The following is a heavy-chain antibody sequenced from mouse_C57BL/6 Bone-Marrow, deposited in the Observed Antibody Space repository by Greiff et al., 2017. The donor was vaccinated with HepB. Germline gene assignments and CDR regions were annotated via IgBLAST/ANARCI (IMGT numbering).Heavy chain of an antibody. CDR2: IDPENGDT. CDR1: GFNIKDDY. V-gene: IGHV14-4*01. D-gene: IGHD1-1*01. CDR3: TMGSSYVGAMDY. J-gene: IGHJ4*01. Sequence: QQSGAELVRPGASVKLSCTASGFNIKDDYMHWVKQRPEQGLEWIGWIDPENGDTEYASKFQGKATITADTSSNTAYLQLSSLTSEDTAVYYCTMGSSYVGAMDYWGQGTSVTVSS.